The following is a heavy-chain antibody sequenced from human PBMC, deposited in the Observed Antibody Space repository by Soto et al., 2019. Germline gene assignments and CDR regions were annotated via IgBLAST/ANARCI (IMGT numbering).Heavy chain of an antibody. D-gene: IGHD3-3*01. Sequence: EVQLVESGGGLEQPGRSLRLSCAASGFTFDDYALHWVRQAPGKGLEWVSGISWNSGTIGYADSVKGLFTISRDNAKHSLYMKMNSLRAEDTALYYCATSILGVLIIGAYFESWGQGTLVIISS. CDR2: ISWNSGTI. J-gene: IGHJ4*02. CDR3: ATSILGVLIIGAYFES. CDR1: GFTFDDYA. V-gene: IGHV3-9*01.